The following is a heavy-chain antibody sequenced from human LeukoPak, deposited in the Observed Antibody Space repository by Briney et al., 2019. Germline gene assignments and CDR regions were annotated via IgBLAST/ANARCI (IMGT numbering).Heavy chain of an antibody. J-gene: IGHJ4*02. CDR2: ISSNGGST. CDR3: ARARVRYSGYDWDY. Sequence: PGGSLRLSCAASGFTFSSYAMHWVRQAPGKGLEYVSAISSNGGSTYYANSVKGRFTISRDNSKNTLYLQMGSLRAGDMAVYYCARARVRYSGYDWDYWGQGTLVPVSS. D-gene: IGHD5-12*01. CDR1: GFTFSSYA. V-gene: IGHV3-64*01.